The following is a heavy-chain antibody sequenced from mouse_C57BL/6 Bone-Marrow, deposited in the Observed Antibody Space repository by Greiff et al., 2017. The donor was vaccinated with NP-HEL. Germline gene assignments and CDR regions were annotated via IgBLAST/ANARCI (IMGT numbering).Heavy chain of an antibody. J-gene: IGHJ2*01. V-gene: IGHV1-56*01. CDR1: GYTFTSHW. Sequence: QVQLQQSGPELVRPGASVKISCKAPGYTFTSHWMQWVRQRPGQGLEWIGEIFPGSGSTYSNEKFKGKATLTVDTSSSTAYMQLSSLTSEDSAVDVCASLCYGNYDWFDYWGQGTTLTVSS. D-gene: IGHD2-1*01. CDR3: ASLCYGNYDWFDY. CDR2: IFPGSGST.